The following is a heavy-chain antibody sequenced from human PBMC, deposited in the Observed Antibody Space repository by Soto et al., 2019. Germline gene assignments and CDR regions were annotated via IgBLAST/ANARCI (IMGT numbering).Heavy chain of an antibody. J-gene: IGHJ6*03. CDR1: GYTFTSYG. CDR2: ISAYNGNT. Sequence: ASVKVSCKASGYTFTSYGISWVRQAPGQGLEWMGWISAYNGNTNYAQKLQGRVTMTTDTSTSTAYMELRSLRSDDTAVYYCASGNSLWLGDGGYMDVWGKGTTVTVSS. D-gene: IGHD3-10*01. CDR3: ASGNSLWLGDGGYMDV. V-gene: IGHV1-18*01.